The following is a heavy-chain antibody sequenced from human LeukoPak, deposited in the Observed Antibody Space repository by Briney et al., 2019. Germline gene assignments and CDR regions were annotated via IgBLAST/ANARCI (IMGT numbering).Heavy chain of an antibody. CDR2: ISRSGSTK. Sequence: GGSLRLSCAASGSIFSDYYMTWMRQAPGKGLEWVSYISRSGSTKYYADSVKGRFTISRDNAKNLLYLQMNSLRAEDTAVYYCARDISDYWGQGTLVTVSS. V-gene: IGHV3-11*01. J-gene: IGHJ4*02. CDR1: GSIFSDYY. CDR3: ARDISDY.